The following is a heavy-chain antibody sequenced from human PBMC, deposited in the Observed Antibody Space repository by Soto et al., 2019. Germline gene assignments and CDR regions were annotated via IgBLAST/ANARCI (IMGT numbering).Heavy chain of an antibody. J-gene: IGHJ4*02. D-gene: IGHD3-22*01. V-gene: IGHV5-51*01. CDR3: ARLYYYDSSGYYNPAAGYYFDY. CDR2: IYPGDSDT. CDR1: EYSFTSYW. Sequence: GESLKISCKGSEYSFTSYWIGWVRQMPGKGLEWRGIIYPGDSDTRYSPSFQGQVTISADKSISTAYLQWSSLKASDTAMYYCARLYYYDSSGYYNPAAGYYFDYWGQGTLVTVSS.